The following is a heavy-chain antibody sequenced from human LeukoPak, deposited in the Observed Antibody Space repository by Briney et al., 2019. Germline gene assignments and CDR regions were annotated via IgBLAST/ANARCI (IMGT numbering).Heavy chain of an antibody. CDR1: GFTFDDYA. Sequence: PGGSLRLSCAASGFTFDDYAMHWVRQAPGKGLEWVSGISWNSGSIGYADSVKGRFTISRDNAKNSLYLQMNSLRAEDTAVYYCAKDLELDRPLQELNWFDPWGQGTLVTVSS. CDR2: ISWNSGSI. D-gene: IGHD3-22*01. J-gene: IGHJ5*02. CDR3: AKDLELDRPLQELNWFDP. V-gene: IGHV3-9*01.